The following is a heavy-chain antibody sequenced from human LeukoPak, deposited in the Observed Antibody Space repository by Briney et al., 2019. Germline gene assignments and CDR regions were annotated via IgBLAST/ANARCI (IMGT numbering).Heavy chain of an antibody. CDR2: INHSGST. CDR1: GGSFSGYY. D-gene: IGHD3-9*01. CDR3: ARGENYDILTGFMYYFDY. J-gene: IGHJ4*02. Sequence: SETLSLTCAVYGGSFSGYYWSWIRQPPGKGLEWIGEINHSGSTNYNPSLKSRVTISVDTSKNQFSLELSSVTAADTAVYYCARGENYDILTGFMYYFDYWGQGTLVTVSS. V-gene: IGHV4-34*01.